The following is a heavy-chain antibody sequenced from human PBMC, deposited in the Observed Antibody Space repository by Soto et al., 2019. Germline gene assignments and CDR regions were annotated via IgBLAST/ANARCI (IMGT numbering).Heavy chain of an antibody. V-gene: IGHV4-39*01. CDR2: IYYSGST. D-gene: IGHD6-19*01. CDR1: GGSISSSSYY. CDR3: MRQHLEYSSGWYGHY. Sequence: QLQLQESGPGLVKPSETLSLTCTVSGGSISSSSYYWGWIRQPPGKGLEWIGSIYYSGSTYYNPRLKRRVTISVDTSKNQFSLKLSSVTAPDTARFFCMRQHLEYSSGWYGHYWGQGTLVTVSS. J-gene: IGHJ4*02.